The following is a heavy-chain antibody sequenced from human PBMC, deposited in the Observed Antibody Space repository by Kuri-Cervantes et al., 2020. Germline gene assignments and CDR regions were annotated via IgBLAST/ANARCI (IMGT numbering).Heavy chain of an antibody. CDR3: AKDWTTGVQFGYYYMDV. V-gene: IGHV3-11*01. CDR2: ISGSGDTI. CDR1: DYPISGGYY. J-gene: IGHJ6*03. D-gene: IGHD4-11*01. Sequence: LSLTCIVSDYPISGGYYLGWIRQAPGKGLEWISYISGSGDTIFSADSLKGRFTISRDNAKNSLYLQMNSLRAEDTALYYCAKDWTTGVQFGYYYMDVWGKGTTVTVSS.